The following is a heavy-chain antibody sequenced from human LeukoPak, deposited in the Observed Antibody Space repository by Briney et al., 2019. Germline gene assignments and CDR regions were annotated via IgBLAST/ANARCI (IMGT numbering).Heavy chain of an antibody. CDR1: GGSISSSNW. Sequence: SETLSLTCAVSGGSISSSNWWSWVRQPPGRGLEWIGEIYHSGSTNYNPSLKSRVTISVDTSKNQFSVKLSSVTAADTAVYYCARAIVVVVAAIGETGEFDPWGQGTLVTVSS. CDR3: ARAIVVVVAAIGETGEFDP. V-gene: IGHV4-4*02. D-gene: IGHD2-15*01. J-gene: IGHJ5*02. CDR2: IYHSGST.